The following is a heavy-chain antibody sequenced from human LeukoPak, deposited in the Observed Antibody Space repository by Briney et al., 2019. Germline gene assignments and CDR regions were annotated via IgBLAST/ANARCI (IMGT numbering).Heavy chain of an antibody. D-gene: IGHD1-26*01. CDR1: VFTFCVSA. CDR3: TRDSGTYNLFDP. CDR2: MEKETKLFVT. J-gene: IGHJ5*02. V-gene: IGHV3-73*01. Sequence: GGSVTLPCRVSVFTFCVSAILWVRRSWEKALVCVGHMEKETKLFVTALAASVKRRFTVSRDDSKNTAYLHMNSLRNEYTSLYYSTRDSGTYNLFDPWGQGTLVTVSS.